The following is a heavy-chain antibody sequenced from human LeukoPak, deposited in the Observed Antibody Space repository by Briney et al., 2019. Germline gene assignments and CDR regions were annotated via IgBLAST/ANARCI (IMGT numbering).Heavy chain of an antibody. Sequence: GGSLRLSCAASGFTFSSYSMNWVRQAPGKGLEWVSSISSSSSYIYYADSVKGRFTISRDNAKNSLYLQMNSLRAEDTAVYYCARAPTVGYDYWAREPWSPSPQ. CDR2: ISSSSSYI. D-gene: IGHD4-23*01. V-gene: IGHV3-21*01. CDR3: ARAPTVGYDY. J-gene: IGHJ4*02. CDR1: GFTFSSYS.